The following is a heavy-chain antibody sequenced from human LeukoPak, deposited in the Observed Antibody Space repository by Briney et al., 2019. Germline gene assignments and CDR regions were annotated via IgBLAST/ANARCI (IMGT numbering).Heavy chain of an antibody. V-gene: IGHV3-21*01. CDR2: ISSSSSYI. CDR3: ARECGLRYFDWSLIDYGTDV. D-gene: IGHD3-9*01. CDR1: GFTFSSYS. J-gene: IGHJ6*02. Sequence: GGSLRLSCAASGFTFSSYSMNWVRQAPGKGLEWVSSISSSSSYIYYADSVKGRFTTSRDNAKNSLYLQMNSLRAEDTAVYYCARECGLRYFDWSLIDYGTDVWGQGTTVTVSS.